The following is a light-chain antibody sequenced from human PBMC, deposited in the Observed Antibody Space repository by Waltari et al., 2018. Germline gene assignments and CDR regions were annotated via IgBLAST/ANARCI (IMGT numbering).Light chain of an antibody. J-gene: IGKJ1*01. Sequence: DIVMTQTPLSLPVTPGAPASISCRSSQSLLHSNGNTYLHWYLQKPGQSPRLLIYKVTNRESGVPDRFSGSGSGTDFTLKISRVEPEDVGVYYCMQSTKDPTFGQGTKVEVK. V-gene: IGKV2-40*01. CDR1: QSLLHSNGNTY. CDR3: MQSTKDPT. CDR2: KVT.